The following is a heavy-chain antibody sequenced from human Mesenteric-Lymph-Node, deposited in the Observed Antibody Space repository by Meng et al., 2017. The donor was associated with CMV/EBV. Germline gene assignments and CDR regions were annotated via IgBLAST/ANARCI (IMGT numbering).Heavy chain of an antibody. CDR3: ARDVHGGNWNYFDY. D-gene: IGHD4-23*01. Sequence: ASGFTFSSYAMHWVRQAPGKGLEWVSVISYDGSNKYYADSVKGRFTISRDNSKNTLYLQMNSLRAEDTAVYYCARDVHGGNWNYFDYWGQGTLVTVSS. V-gene: IGHV3-30*14. CDR2: ISYDGSNK. CDR1: GFTFSSYA. J-gene: IGHJ4*02.